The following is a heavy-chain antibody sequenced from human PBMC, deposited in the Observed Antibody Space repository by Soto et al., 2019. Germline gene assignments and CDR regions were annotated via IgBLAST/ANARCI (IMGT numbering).Heavy chain of an antibody. V-gene: IGHV3-30*14. CDR1: GFTFSSYA. CDR3: VARVYDILTGQQDY. J-gene: IGHJ4*02. D-gene: IGHD3-9*01. Sequence: HPGGSLGLSCAASGFTFSSYAMHWVRQAPGKGLEWVAVMSYDGSNKYYADSVKGRFTISRDNSKNTLYLQMSSLRAEDTAVYYCVARVYDILTGQQDYWGQGTLVTVSS. CDR2: MSYDGSNK.